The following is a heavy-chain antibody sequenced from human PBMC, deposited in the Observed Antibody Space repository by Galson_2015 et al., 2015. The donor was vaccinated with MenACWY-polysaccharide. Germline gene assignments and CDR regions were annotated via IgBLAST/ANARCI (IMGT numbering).Heavy chain of an antibody. CDR1: GYNFKAHW. CDR2: MWPDESDI. V-gene: IGHV5-51*01. D-gene: IGHD3-22*01. Sequence: QSGAEVKKPGDSLKISCKGSGYNFKAHWLAWLRQMPGKGLEWMAIMWPDESDIRYRPSLQGQFTISADASVNTAYLQWSSLSASDTAIYYCARGPSSGYYFLGFDVWGQGTRVIVSS. CDR3: ARGPSSGYYFLGFDV. J-gene: IGHJ3*01.